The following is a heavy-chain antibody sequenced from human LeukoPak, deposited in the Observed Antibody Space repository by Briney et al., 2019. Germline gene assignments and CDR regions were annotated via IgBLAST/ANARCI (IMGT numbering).Heavy chain of an antibody. D-gene: IGHD4-17*01. CDR2: ISNSGTT. V-gene: IGHV4-59*01. CDR3: ARVVRGAVTSNCFDP. J-gene: IGHJ5*02. Sequence: SETLSLTCTVSGGSINDYYWTWIRQAPGKGLEWIGYISNSGTTDYNPSLKSRVTMSVDTSNNEFSLRLTSVTAADTAMYYCARVVRGAVTSNCFDPLGQGTLVTVSS. CDR1: GGSINDYY.